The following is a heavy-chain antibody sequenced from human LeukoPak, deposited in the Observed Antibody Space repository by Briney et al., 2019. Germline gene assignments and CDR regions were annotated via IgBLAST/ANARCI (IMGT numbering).Heavy chain of an antibody. D-gene: IGHD2-2*01. Sequence: ASVKVSCKASGYTFTSYDINWVRQATGQGLEWMGWMNPNSGNTGYAQKFQGRVTMTRNTSISTAYTELSSLRSEDTAVYYCATAISDYCSSTSCYFADYWGQGTLVTVSS. CDR1: GYTFTSYD. CDR2: MNPNSGNT. V-gene: IGHV1-8*01. CDR3: ATAISDYCSSTSCYFADY. J-gene: IGHJ4*02.